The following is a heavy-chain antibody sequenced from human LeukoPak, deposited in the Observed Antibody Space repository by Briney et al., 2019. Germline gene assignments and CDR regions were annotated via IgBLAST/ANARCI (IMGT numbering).Heavy chain of an antibody. CDR3: ARVGYYDYVWGSYRIASGIDY. D-gene: IGHD3-16*02. CDR1: GYSISSGYY. CDR2: IYHSGST. Sequence: SETLSLTCTVSGYSISSGYYWGWIRQPPGKGLEWIGSIYHSGSTYYNSSLKSRVTISVDTSKNQFSLKLSSVTAADTAVYYCARVGYYDYVWGSYRIASGIDYWGQGTLVTVSS. V-gene: IGHV4-38-2*02. J-gene: IGHJ4*02.